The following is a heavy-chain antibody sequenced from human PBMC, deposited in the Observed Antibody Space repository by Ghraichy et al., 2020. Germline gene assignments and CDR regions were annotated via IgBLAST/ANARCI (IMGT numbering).Heavy chain of an antibody. Sequence: GESLKISCAASGFTVSSNYMSWVRQAPGKGLEWVSVIYSGGSTYYADSVKGRFTISRDNSKNTLYLQMNSLRAEDTAVYYCARAEGVMDYFDYWGQGTLVTVSS. CDR2: IYSGGST. CDR1: GFTVSSNY. V-gene: IGHV3-66*01. J-gene: IGHJ4*02. CDR3: ARAEGVMDYFDY. D-gene: IGHD3-16*01.